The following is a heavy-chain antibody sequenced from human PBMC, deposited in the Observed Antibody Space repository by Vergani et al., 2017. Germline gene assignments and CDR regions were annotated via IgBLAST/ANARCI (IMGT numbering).Heavy chain of an antibody. CDR3: AREYYDFWSGYYTGGWFDP. J-gene: IGHJ5*02. Sequence: QLQLQESGSGLVKPSQTLSLTCAVSGGSISSGSYSWSWIRQPPGKGLEWIGYIYHSGSTYYNPSLKSRVTISVDRSKNQFSLKLSSVTAADTAVYYCAREYYDFWSGYYTGGWFDPWGQGTLVTVSS. CDR2: IYHSGST. V-gene: IGHV4-30-2*01. CDR1: GGSISSGSYS. D-gene: IGHD3-3*01.